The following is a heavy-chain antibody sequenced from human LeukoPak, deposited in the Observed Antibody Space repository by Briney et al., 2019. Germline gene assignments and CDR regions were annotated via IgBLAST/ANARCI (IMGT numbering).Heavy chain of an antibody. CDR1: GYSISSGYY. V-gene: IGHV4-38-2*02. J-gene: IGHJ6*03. CDR2: VYHSGTT. D-gene: IGHD3-3*01. CDR3: ARGVVYYDFWSGYTSKKNHDYYYYMDV. Sequence: SETLSLTCTVSGYSISSGYYWDWIRQPPGKGLERIGTVYHSGTTFYNSSLKSRITISVDTSKNQFSLKLSSVTAADTAVYFCARGVVYYDFWSGYTSKKNHDYYYYMDVWGKGTTVTVSS.